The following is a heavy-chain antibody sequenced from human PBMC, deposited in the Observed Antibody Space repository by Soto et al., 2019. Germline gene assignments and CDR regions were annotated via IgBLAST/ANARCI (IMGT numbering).Heavy chain of an antibody. J-gene: IGHJ5*02. CDR3: ASTRGIAVAGQGWFDP. Sequence: SETLSLTCAVYGGSFSGYYWSWIRQPPGKGLEWIGEINHSGSTNYNPSLKSRVTISVDTSENQFSLKLSSVTAADTAVYYCASTRGIAVAGQGWFDPWGQGTLVTVSS. V-gene: IGHV4-34*01. D-gene: IGHD6-19*01. CDR1: GGSFSGYY. CDR2: INHSGST.